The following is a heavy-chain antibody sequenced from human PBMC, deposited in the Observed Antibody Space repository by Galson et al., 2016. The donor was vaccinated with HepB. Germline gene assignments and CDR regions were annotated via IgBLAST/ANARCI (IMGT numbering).Heavy chain of an antibody. CDR2: VWYDGVKK. V-gene: IGHV3-33*01. CDR3: ARGYYDSSGLDAFDI. D-gene: IGHD3-22*01. J-gene: IGHJ3*02. Sequence: SLRLSCAASDFRFSSYNMVWVRQVPGKGLEWVAVVWYDGVKKFYGESVRGRFTVSRDNSENSLSLQMNSLRAEDTAVYYCARGYYDSSGLDAFDIWGQGTMVTVSS. CDR1: DFRFSSYN.